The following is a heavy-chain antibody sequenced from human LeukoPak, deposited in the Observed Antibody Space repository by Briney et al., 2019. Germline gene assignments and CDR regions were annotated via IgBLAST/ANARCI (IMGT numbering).Heavy chain of an antibody. Sequence: PSETLSLTCTVSGGSISSYYWSWIRQPPGKGLEWIGYIYYSGSTYYNPSLKSRVTISVDASKNQFSLKLSSVTAADTAVYYYARDHGDYWGQGTLVTVSS. CDR3: ARDHGDY. J-gene: IGHJ4*02. CDR2: IYYSGST. V-gene: IGHV4-59*12. CDR1: GGSISSYY.